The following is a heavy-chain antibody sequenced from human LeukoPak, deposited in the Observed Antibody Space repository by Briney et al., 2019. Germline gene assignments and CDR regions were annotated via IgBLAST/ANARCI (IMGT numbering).Heavy chain of an antibody. D-gene: IGHD3-22*01. CDR1: GFTFSSYG. Sequence: PGGSLRLSCAASGFTFSSYGMSWVRQAPGKGLEWVAYIKHDGSEKYYAHSVKGRFTISRDNAKNSLYLQMNSLKTEDTAMYYCQPLGSGYGVDAFDIGGEGTMVTVS. CDR3: QPLGSGYGVDAFDI. J-gene: IGHJ3*02. CDR2: IKHDGSEK. V-gene: IGHV3-7*03.